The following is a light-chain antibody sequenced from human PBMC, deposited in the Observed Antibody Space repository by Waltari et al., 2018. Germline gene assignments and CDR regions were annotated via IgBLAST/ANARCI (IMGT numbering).Light chain of an antibody. V-gene: IGKV1-5*03. Sequence: DIQMTQSPSTLSASVGDRVTITCRASQSISIWLAWYQQKPGKAPKLLIYKESSLESGVPSSFSGSGSGTEFTLTISSLQPDDFATYYCQQYNSYPITFGQGTRLEIK. CDR2: KES. CDR3: QQYNSYPIT. CDR1: QSISIW. J-gene: IGKJ5*01.